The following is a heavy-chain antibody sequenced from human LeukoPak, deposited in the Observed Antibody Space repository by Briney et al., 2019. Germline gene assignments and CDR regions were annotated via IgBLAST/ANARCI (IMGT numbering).Heavy chain of an antibody. J-gene: IGHJ4*02. CDR2: IRSKAYGGTT. Sequence: GGSLRLSCTASGFTFGDYAMSWFRQAPGKGLEWVGFIRSKAYGGTTEYAASVKGRFTISRHDSKSIAYLQMNSLKTEDTAVYYCTRVAATVVTSFDYWGQGTLVTVSS. CDR1: GFTFGDYA. V-gene: IGHV3-49*03. CDR3: TRVAATVVTSFDY. D-gene: IGHD4-23*01.